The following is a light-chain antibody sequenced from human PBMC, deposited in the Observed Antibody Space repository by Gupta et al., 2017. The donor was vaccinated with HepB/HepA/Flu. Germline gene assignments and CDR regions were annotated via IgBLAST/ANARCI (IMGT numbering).Light chain of an antibody. CDR2: GAS. Sequence: DIQTTQSPSSLSASVGDIVTNTRRVTQSINSYLNWYQQKPGKDPKLLIFGASTLQVGGPSRFSGSGSGTDFTLTISNLQPEDFATYYCQQHYSTPLTFGGGTKVEIK. CDR3: QQHYSTPLT. J-gene: IGKJ4*01. V-gene: IGKV1-39*01. CDR1: QSINSY.